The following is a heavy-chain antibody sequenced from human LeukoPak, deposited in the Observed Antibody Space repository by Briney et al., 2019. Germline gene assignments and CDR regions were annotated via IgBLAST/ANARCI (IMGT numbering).Heavy chain of an antibody. J-gene: IGHJ3*02. D-gene: IGHD3-3*01. CDR3: ARAKGTIFGVVWDAFDI. CDR2: IYTSGST. V-gene: IGHV4-4*07. CDR1: GGSISSYY. Sequence: SETLSLTCTVSGGSISSYYWSWIRQPAGKGLEWIGRIYTSGSTNYSPSLKSRVTISVDTSKNQFSLKLSSVTAADTAVYYCARAKGTIFGVVWDAFDIWGQGTMVTVSS.